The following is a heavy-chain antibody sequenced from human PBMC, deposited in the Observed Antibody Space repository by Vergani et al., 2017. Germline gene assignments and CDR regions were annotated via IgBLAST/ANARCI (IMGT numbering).Heavy chain of an antibody. J-gene: IGHJ6*02. D-gene: IGHD4-17*01. CDR3: ARDPDGDYYYYGMDV. CDR2: IYYSGST. CDR1: GGSISSSSYY. V-gene: IGHV4-39*07. Sequence: QLQLQESGPGLVKPSETLSLTCTVSGGSISSSSYYWGWIRQPPGKGLEWIGSIYYSGSTYYNPSLKSRVTISVDTSKNQFSLKLSSVTAADTAVYYCARDPDGDYYYYGMDVWAKGPRSPSP.